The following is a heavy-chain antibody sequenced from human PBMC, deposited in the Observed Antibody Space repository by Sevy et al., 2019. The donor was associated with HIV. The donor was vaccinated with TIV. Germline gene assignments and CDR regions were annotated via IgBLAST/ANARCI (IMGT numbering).Heavy chain of an antibody. CDR2: ISNSGANT. V-gene: IGHV3-23*01. CDR3: AKEWTLLSDWYGEFDY. D-gene: IGHD6-19*01. CDR1: GFTFTNYG. Sequence: GGSLRLSCAASGFTFTNYGMHWVRQAPGKGLEWVSGISNSGANTYYADSVRGRFTVSRDNSKNTVYLQLNSLRAKYTAIYYCAKEWTLLSDWYGEFDYWGQGTLVTVSS. J-gene: IGHJ4*02.